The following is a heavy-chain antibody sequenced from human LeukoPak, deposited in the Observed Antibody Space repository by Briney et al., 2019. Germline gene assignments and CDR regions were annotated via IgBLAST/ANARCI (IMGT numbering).Heavy chain of an antibody. CDR3: ARDIRGYCGSTSCFAGVFDY. CDR2: IYYTGST. D-gene: IGHD2-2*01. V-gene: IGHV4-61*01. J-gene: IGHJ4*02. Sequence: PSETLSLTCTVSGGSVSSGNYYWSWIRQPPGKGLEWIGYIYYTGSTNFNPSLKNRVTISVDTSKNQFSLRLSSVTAADTAVYYCARDIRGYCGSTSCFAGVFDYWGQGTLVTVSP. CDR1: GGSVSSGNYY.